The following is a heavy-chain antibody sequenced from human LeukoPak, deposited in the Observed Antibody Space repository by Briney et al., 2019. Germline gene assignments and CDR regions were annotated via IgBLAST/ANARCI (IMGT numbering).Heavy chain of an antibody. Sequence: GGSLRLSCAASGFIFDNFAIHWVRQATGKGLEWVSIVSFDGTNNFYADSVKGRFTVSRDISKNTVYLHTNSLRPDDTAVYFCARDRNVVGADFDYWGQGTLVTVSS. J-gene: IGHJ4*02. CDR3: ARDRNVVGADFDY. D-gene: IGHD2-21*01. CDR1: GFIFDNFA. CDR2: VSFDGTNN. V-gene: IGHV3-30*04.